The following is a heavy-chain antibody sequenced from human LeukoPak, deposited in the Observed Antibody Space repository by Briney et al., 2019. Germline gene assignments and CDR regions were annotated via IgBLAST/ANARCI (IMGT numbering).Heavy chain of an antibody. J-gene: IGHJ4*02. CDR1: GGSFSGYY. D-gene: IGHD3-22*01. CDR2: INHSGST. CDR3: ARGGYYYDSSGLQPVVGFDY. Sequence: SETLSLTCAVYGGSFSGYYGSWIRQPPGKGLEWIGEINHSGSTNYNPSLKSRVTISVDTSKNQFSLKLSSVTAADTAVYYCARGGYYYDSSGLQPVVGFDYWGQGTLVTVSS. V-gene: IGHV4-34*01.